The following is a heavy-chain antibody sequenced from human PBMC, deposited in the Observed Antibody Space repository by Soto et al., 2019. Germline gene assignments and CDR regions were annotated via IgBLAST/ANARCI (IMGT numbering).Heavy chain of an antibody. CDR3: AQTGGYYGSDADY. Sequence: EVQLLESGGGLVQPGGSLRLSCAASGFTFSSYAMSWVRQAPGKGLEWDSAISGSGGSTYYADSVKGRFTISRDNSKNTLYLQMNSLRAEDTAVYYCAQTGGYYGSDADYWGQGTLVTVSS. D-gene: IGHD3-10*01. CDR2: ISGSGGST. V-gene: IGHV3-23*01. J-gene: IGHJ4*02. CDR1: GFTFSSYA.